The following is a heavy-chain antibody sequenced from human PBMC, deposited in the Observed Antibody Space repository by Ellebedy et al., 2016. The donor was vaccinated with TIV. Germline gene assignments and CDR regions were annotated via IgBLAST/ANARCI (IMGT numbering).Heavy chain of an antibody. CDR1: GGSISSSNW. Sequence: MPSETLSLTCAVSGGSISSSNWWSWVRQPPGKGLEWIGEIYHSGSTNYNPSLKSRVTISVDTSKNQFSLKLTSVTAADTAVYYCARVSNLKGADYWGQGTLVTVSS. D-gene: IGHD3-16*01. J-gene: IGHJ4*02. CDR2: IYHSGST. V-gene: IGHV4-4*02. CDR3: ARVSNLKGADY.